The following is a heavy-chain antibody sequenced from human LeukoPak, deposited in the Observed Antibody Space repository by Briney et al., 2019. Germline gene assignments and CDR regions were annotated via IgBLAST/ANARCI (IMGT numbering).Heavy chain of an antibody. CDR2: ISYDGSNK. V-gene: IGHV3-30-3*01. Sequence: GGSLRLSCAASGFTFSSYAMHWVRQAPGKGLEWVAVISYDGSNKYYADSVKGRFTISRDNSKNTLYLQMNSLRAEDTAVYYCAFPSLGYCSGGSCYWFGHFFQHWGQGTLVIVSS. D-gene: IGHD2-15*01. CDR3: AFPSLGYCSGGSCYWFGHFFQH. CDR1: GFTFSSYA. J-gene: IGHJ1*01.